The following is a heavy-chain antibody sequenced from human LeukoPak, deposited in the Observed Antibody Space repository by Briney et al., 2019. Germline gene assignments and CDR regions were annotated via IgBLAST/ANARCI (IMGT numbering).Heavy chain of an antibody. CDR1: GYTFTNYG. Sequence: ASVKVFCKASGYTFTNYGISWVRQDPGQRPEWMGWISGYNGNTNYVQKLQGRVTMTTDTSTSTAYMELRSLRSDDTAVYYCARDSLYSSGTDGFDPWGQGTLVTVSS. J-gene: IGHJ5*02. V-gene: IGHV1-18*04. CDR2: ISGYNGNT. D-gene: IGHD6-19*01. CDR3: ARDSLYSSGTDGFDP.